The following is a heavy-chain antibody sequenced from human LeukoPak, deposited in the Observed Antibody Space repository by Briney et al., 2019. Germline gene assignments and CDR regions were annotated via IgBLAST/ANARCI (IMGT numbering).Heavy chain of an antibody. CDR1: GYTFTGYY. D-gene: IGHD6-13*01. J-gene: IGHJ4*02. CDR2: INPNSGGT. Sequence: ASVKVSCKASGYTFTGYYMHWVRQAPGQGLEWMGWINPNSGGTNYAQKFQGRVTMTRDTSISTAYMELSRLRSDDTAVYYCAKDKMPYSSSYYAGVFDHWGQGSLVTVSS. V-gene: IGHV1-2*02. CDR3: AKDKMPYSSSYYAGVFDH.